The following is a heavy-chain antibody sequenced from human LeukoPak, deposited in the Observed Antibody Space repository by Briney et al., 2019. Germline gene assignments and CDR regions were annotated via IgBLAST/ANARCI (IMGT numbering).Heavy chain of an antibody. V-gene: IGHV4-31*03. CDR3: AGLYDLPRETNLPYYFDY. CDR2: IYYSGNT. J-gene: IGHJ4*02. CDR1: GGSISSGGYY. Sequence: SQTLSLTCTVSGGSISSGGYYWSWIRQHPGKGLEWIGYIYYSGNTYCNPSLKSRVTISVDTSKNQFSLKLSSVTAADTAVYYCAGLYDLPRETNLPYYFDYWGQGTLVTVSS. D-gene: IGHD1-14*01.